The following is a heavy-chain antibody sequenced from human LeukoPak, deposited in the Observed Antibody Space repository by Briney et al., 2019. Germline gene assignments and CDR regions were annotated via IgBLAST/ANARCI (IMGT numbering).Heavy chain of an antibody. V-gene: IGHV1-46*01. CDR2: IHPADGTT. CDR1: GYTFTSYY. D-gene: IGHD3-22*01. CDR3: ARGYYDSSGYYDAFDI. J-gene: IGHJ3*02. Sequence: GASVTVSCKTSGYTFTSYYILWVRQAPGQGLEEAGTIHPADGTTTYALRFQGRVTMTRDMSTSTVYMDLSSLVSEDTAVYFCARGYYDSSGYYDAFDIWGQGTMVSVSS.